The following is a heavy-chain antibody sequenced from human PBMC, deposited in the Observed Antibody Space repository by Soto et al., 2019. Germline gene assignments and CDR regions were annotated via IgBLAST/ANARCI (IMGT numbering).Heavy chain of an antibody. D-gene: IGHD3-10*01. CDR3: ARGLKMLRVFGLKTYYYYYMDV. CDR1: GYTFTSYD. J-gene: IGHJ6*03. Sequence: QVHLVQSGAEVKKPGASVKVSCKAAGYTFTSYDINWVRQVAGQGLEWRGWMNPNSGDTAYAQEFKGRVTMSRNTSISIDYMELSSLRPADTAVYYCARGLKMLRVFGLKTYYYYYMDVWGKWTTVTLSS. CDR2: MNPNSGDT. V-gene: IGHV1-8*01.